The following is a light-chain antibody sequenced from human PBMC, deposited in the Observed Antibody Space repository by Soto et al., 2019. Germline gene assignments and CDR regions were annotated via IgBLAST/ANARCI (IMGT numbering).Light chain of an antibody. CDR1: SSNIGSNS. J-gene: IGLJ3*02. CDR2: SNN. Sequence: QSVLTQPPSASGTPRQRVTISCSGSSSNIGSNSVSWYQQLPGTAPKVLIYSNNQLPSGVPDRFSGSKSGTSASLAISGLQSEDEADYYCAAWEDSLNGWVFGGGTKLTVL. CDR3: AAWEDSLNGWV. V-gene: IGLV1-44*01.